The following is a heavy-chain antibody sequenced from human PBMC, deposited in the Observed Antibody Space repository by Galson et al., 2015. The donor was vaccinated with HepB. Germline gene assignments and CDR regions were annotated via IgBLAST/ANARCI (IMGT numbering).Heavy chain of an antibody. Sequence: SVKVSCKASGGTFSSYAISWVRQAPGQGLEWMGGIIPIFGTANYAQKFQGRVTITADESTSTAYMELSSLRSEDTAVYYCARDPATRSCSGGSCYQKHYAFDIWGQGTMVTVSS. CDR1: GGTFSSYA. V-gene: IGHV1-69*13. J-gene: IGHJ3*02. CDR2: IIPIFGTA. D-gene: IGHD2-15*01. CDR3: ARDPATRSCSGGSCYQKHYAFDI.